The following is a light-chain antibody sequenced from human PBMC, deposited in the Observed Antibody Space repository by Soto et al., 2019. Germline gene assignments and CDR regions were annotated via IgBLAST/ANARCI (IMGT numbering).Light chain of an antibody. CDR2: GNS. Sequence: QSVLTQPPSVSGAPGQRVTISCTGSSSNIGAGYEVHWYQQLPGTAPKLLIYGNSNRPSGVPDRFSGSKSGTSASLAITGLQAEDEADHYCQSYDSSLSAVVFGGGTQLTVL. V-gene: IGLV1-40*01. CDR3: QSYDSSLSAVV. J-gene: IGLJ2*01. CDR1: SSNIGAGYE.